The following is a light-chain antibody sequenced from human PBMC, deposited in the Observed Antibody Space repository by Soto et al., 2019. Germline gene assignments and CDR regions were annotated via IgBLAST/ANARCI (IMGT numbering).Light chain of an antibody. Sequence: EIVMTQSPATLSVSPGERATLSCRASQSVRSNLAWYQQKPGQAPRLLIYGASTRATGIPARFSGSGSGTEFTLTISSPQSEDFAVYYCQQYNNWWTFGQGTKVEIK. J-gene: IGKJ1*01. CDR2: GAS. V-gene: IGKV3-15*01. CDR1: QSVRSN. CDR3: QQYNNWWT.